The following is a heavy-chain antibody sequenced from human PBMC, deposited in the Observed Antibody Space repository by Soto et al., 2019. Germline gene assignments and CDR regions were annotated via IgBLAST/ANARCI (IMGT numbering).Heavy chain of an antibody. J-gene: IGHJ3*02. D-gene: IGHD3-16*01. CDR2: ISSSTGYI. CDR3: ERPQCPLGWGWGNDAFDI. CDR1: GFTFSSYS. V-gene: IGHV3-21*01. Sequence: PGGSLRLSCAASGFTFSSYSMNWVRQAPGKGLEWVSSISSSTGYIYYAYSVTGRCTISIANAQKTHYLQMNSLRAEDTAVYYCERPQCPLGWGWGNDAFDIWGQGTMVTVSS.